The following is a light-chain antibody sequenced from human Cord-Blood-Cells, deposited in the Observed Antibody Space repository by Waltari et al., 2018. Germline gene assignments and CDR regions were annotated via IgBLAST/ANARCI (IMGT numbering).Light chain of an antibody. CDR1: QSVSSY. J-gene: IGKJ5*01. CDR2: DAS. CDR3: QQRSNWPPIT. Sequence: IVLTQSPSTLTLSPGERATLSCSASQSVSSYLAWYHQKPGQAPRLLIYDASNTATGIPARFSGSGSGTDFTLTISSLEPEDFAVYYCQQRSNWPPITFGQGTRLEIK. V-gene: IGKV3-11*01.